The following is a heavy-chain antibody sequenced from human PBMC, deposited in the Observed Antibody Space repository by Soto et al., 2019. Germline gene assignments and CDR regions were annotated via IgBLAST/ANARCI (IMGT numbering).Heavy chain of an antibody. CDR3: ARYIAASGTYYFDY. CDR2: IYHSGSA. D-gene: IGHD6-13*01. J-gene: IGHJ4*02. Sequence: QVELQESGPGLVKPSGTPSLTCAVSGGSISSSYWWSWVRQPPGKGLEWIGEIYHSGSANYNPSLKSRVTISVDNSKNQFSLKLSSVTAADTAVYYCARYIAASGTYYFDYWGQGTLVTVSS. V-gene: IGHV4-4*02. CDR1: GGSISSSYW.